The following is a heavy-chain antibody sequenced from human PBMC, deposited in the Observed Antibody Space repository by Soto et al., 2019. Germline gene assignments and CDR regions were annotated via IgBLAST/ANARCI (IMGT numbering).Heavy chain of an antibody. CDR2: IYTSGST. CDR1: GGSLSSYY. V-gene: IGHV4-4*07. CDR3: ARDLPTSARGWFDP. Sequence: LSIPCTVSGGSLSSYYWSWIRQPAGKGLEWIGRIYTSGSTNYNPSLKSRVTMSVDTSKNQFSLKLSSVTAADTAVYYCARDLPTSARGWFDPWGQGTLVTVSS. J-gene: IGHJ5*02.